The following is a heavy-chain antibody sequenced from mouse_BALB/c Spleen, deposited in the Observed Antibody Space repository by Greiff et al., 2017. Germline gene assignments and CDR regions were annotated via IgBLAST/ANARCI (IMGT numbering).Heavy chain of an antibody. J-gene: IGHJ3*01. CDR3: ARSDYDRAWFAY. CDR1: GFNIKDTY. CDR2: IDPANGNT. D-gene: IGHD2-4*01. V-gene: IGHV14-3*02. Sequence: EVQLQQSGAELVKPGASVKLSCTASGFNIKDTYMHWVKQRPEQGLEWIGRIDPANGNTKYDPKFQGKATITADTSSNTAYLQLSSLTSEDTAVYYCARSDYDRAWFAYWGQGTLVTVSA.